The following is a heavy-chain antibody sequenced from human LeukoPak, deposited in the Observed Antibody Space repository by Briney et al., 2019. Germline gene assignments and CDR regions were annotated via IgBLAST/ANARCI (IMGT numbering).Heavy chain of an antibody. V-gene: IGHV3-30*01. CDR3: ARDSLAWLRENWFDP. CDR2: ISYDGSNK. Sequence: GGSLRLSCAASGFTFSSYGMHWVRQAPGKGLEWVAVISYDGSNKYYADSVKGRFTLSRDNSKNTLYLQMNSLRAEDTAVYYCARDSLAWLRENWFDPWGQGTLVTVSS. CDR1: GFTFSSYG. D-gene: IGHD3-3*02. J-gene: IGHJ5*02.